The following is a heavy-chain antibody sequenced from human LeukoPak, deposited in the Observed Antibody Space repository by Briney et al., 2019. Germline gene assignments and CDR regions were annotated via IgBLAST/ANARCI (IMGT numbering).Heavy chain of an antibody. CDR3: ARSITIFGVVIPPFDY. V-gene: IGHV1-69*01. Sequence: KISCKASGGTFSSYAISWVRQAPGQGLEWMGGIIPIFGTANYAQKFQGRVTITADESTSTAYMELSSLRSEDTAVYYCARSITIFGVVIPPFDYWGQGTLVAVSS. CDR1: GGTFSSYA. CDR2: IIPIFGTA. D-gene: IGHD3-3*01. J-gene: IGHJ4*02.